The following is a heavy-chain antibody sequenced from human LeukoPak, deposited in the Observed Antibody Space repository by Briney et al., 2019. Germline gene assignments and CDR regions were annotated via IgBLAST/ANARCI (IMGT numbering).Heavy chain of an antibody. D-gene: IGHD3-16*02. V-gene: IGHV4-34*01. J-gene: IGHJ4*02. CDR2: INHSGST. CDR3: ARGSFGRYDYVWGSYRYQYYFDY. CDR1: GGSVSGYY. Sequence: SETLSLTCAVYGGSVSGYYWSWIRQPPGKGLEWIGEINHSGSTNYNPSLKSRVTISVDTSKNQFSLKLSSVTAADTAVYYCARGSFGRYDYVWGSYRYQYYFDYWGQGTLVTVSS.